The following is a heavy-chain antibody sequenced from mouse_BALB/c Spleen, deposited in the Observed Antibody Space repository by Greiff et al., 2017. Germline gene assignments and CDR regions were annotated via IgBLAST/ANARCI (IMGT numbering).Heavy chain of an antibody. CDR2: INSNGGST. J-gene: IGHJ1*01. D-gene: IGHD1-1*01. V-gene: IGHV5-6-3*01. CDR1: GFTFSSYG. Sequence: EVQLVESGGGLVQPGGSLKLSCAASGFTFSSYGMSWVRQTPDKRLELVATINSNGGSTYYPDSVKGRFTISRDNAKNTLYLQMSSLKSEDTAMYYCARDRGYGSSFYWYFEVWGAGTTVTVSS. CDR3: ARDRGYGSSFYWYFEV.